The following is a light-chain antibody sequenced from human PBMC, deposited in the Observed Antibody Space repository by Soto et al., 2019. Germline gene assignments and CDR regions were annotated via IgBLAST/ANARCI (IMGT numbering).Light chain of an antibody. Sequence: EIVITQSPTTLSVSPGQRPTLSCLAIQSVSSNLAWYQHRPVPAPRFLIYGASIRAPGTPGRFSGSGSGPAFTPTISSINSEDFAVDDCQQYNNWPTFGQGPRLEIK. CDR1: QSVSSN. CDR2: GAS. V-gene: IGKV3-15*01. CDR3: QQYNNWPT. J-gene: IGKJ5*01.